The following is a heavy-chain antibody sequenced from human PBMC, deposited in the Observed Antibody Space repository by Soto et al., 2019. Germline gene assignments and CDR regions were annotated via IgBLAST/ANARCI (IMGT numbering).Heavy chain of an antibody. CDR2: IIPIFGTA. CDR1: GGTFSSYA. CDR3: ARVEKLAVAGRVTKMYYYYGMDV. J-gene: IGHJ6*02. D-gene: IGHD6-19*01. Sequence: PSVKVSCKASGGTFSSYAISWVRQAPGQGLEWMGGIIPIFGTANYAQKFQGRVTITADKSTSTAYMELSSLRSEDTAVYYCARVEKLAVAGRVTKMYYYYGMDVWGQGTTVTVS. V-gene: IGHV1-69*06.